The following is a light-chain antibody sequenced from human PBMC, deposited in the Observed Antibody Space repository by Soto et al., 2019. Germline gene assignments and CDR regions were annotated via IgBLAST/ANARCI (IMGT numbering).Light chain of an antibody. V-gene: IGKV3-11*01. J-gene: IGKJ1*01. Sequence: EIVLTQSPATLSLSPGERATLSCRASQGVSSYLAWYQQKPGQAPRLLIYDASNRATGIPARFSGSGSETDFTLTINTLQPEDFAVYYCQQRSIWPPWTFGQGTKVDIK. CDR1: QGVSSY. CDR3: QQRSIWPPWT. CDR2: DAS.